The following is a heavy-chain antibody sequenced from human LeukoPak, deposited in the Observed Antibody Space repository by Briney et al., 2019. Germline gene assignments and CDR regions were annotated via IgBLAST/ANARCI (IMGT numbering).Heavy chain of an antibody. Sequence: SVKVSCKASGGTFSSYAISWVRQAPGQGLEWMGGIIPIFGTANYAQKFQGRVTITADESTSTAYMELSRLRSEDTAVYYCARGQRGYSGYDLNYWGQGTLVTVSS. D-gene: IGHD5-12*01. CDR3: ARGQRGYSGYDLNY. V-gene: IGHV1-69*13. J-gene: IGHJ4*02. CDR2: IIPIFGTA. CDR1: GGTFSSYA.